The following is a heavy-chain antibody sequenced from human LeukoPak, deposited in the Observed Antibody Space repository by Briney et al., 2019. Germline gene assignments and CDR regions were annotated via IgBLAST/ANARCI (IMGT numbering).Heavy chain of an antibody. V-gene: IGHV4-34*01. D-gene: IGHD4-17*01. J-gene: IGHJ3*02. Sequence: PSETLSLTCAVYGGSFSGYYWSWIRQPPGKGLEWIGEINHSGSTNYNPSLKSRVTISVDTSKNQFSLKLSSVTAADTAVYYCARHLYGDSQSLSAFDIWGQGTMVTVSS. CDR3: ARHLYGDSQSLSAFDI. CDR1: GGSFSGYY. CDR2: INHSGST.